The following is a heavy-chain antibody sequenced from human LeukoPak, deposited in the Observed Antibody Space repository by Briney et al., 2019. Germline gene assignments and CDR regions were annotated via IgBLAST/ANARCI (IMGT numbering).Heavy chain of an antibody. D-gene: IGHD2-15*01. V-gene: IGHV1-69*13. Sequence: ASVKLSCTASGATFTSYAISWVRQAPGQRLEWMGGIIAIFGTANYAQKFQGRVTITADESTSTAYMELSSLRSEDTAVYYCAMRYCSGGSCYSSWFDPWGQGTLVTVSS. J-gene: IGHJ5*02. CDR2: IIAIFGTA. CDR1: GATFTSYA. CDR3: AMRYCSGGSCYSSWFDP.